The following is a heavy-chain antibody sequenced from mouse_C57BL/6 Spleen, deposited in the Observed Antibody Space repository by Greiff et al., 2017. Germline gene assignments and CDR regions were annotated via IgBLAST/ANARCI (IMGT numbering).Heavy chain of an antibody. CDR3: ARETGTAWFAY. V-gene: IGHV1-61*01. J-gene: IGHJ3*01. CDR2: IYPSDSET. CDR1: GYTFTSYW. D-gene: IGHD4-1*01. Sequence: QVQLKQPGAELVRPGSSVKLSCKASGYTFTSYWMDWVKQRPGQGLEWIGNIYPSDSETHYNQKFKDKATLTVDKSSSTAYMQLSSLTSEDSAVYYCARETGTAWFAYWGQGTLVTVSA.